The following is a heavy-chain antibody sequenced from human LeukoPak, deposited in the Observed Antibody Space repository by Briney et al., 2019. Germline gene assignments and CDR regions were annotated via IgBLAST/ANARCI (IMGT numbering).Heavy chain of an antibody. D-gene: IGHD7-27*01. J-gene: IGHJ4*02. V-gene: IGHV1-8*01. Sequence: GASVKVSCKASGYTFTSYDINWVRQATGQGLEWMGWMNPNSGNTGYAQKLQGRVTMTTDTSTSTAYMELRSLRSDDTAVYYCARVVWGWGFDYWGQGTLVTVSS. CDR3: ARVVWGWGFDY. CDR2: MNPNSGNT. CDR1: GYTFTSYD.